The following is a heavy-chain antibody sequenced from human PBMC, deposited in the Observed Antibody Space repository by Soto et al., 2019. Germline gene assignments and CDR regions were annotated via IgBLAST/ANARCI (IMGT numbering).Heavy chain of an antibody. D-gene: IGHD6-13*01. Sequence: PGGSLRLSCAASGFTFSSYSMNWVRQAPGKGLEWVSSISSSSSYIYYADSVKGRFTISRDNAKNSLYLQMNSLRAEDTAVYYCARDLPAAGSTVDYWGQGTLVTVSS. CDR3: ARDLPAAGSTVDY. CDR2: ISSSSSYI. CDR1: GFTFSSYS. J-gene: IGHJ4*02. V-gene: IGHV3-21*01.